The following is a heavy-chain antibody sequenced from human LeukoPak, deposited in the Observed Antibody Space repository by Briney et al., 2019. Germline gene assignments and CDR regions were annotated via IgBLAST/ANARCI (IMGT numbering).Heavy chain of an antibody. V-gene: IGHV4-4*07. J-gene: IGHJ4*02. CDR2: IYTSGST. D-gene: IGHD3-10*01. CDR3: ARESYYYGSVSFDY. Sequence: PSETLSLTCTVSGGSISSYYWSWIRQPAGKGLEWIGRIYTSGSTNYNPSLKSRVTMSVDTSKNQFSLKLSSVTAADTAVYYCARESYYYGSVSFDYWGQGTLVTVSP. CDR1: GGSISSYY.